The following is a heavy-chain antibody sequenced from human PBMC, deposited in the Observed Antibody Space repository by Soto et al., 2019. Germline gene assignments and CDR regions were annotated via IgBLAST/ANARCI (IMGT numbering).Heavy chain of an antibody. J-gene: IGHJ6*02. Sequence: QVQLQESGPGLVKPSQTLSLTCTVSGGSISSGGYYWSWIRQHQGKGLEWIGYISYRGSAYYSPSLKSRVTISVDTSKNQFSLKVNSVTAADTAVYYCARRMQNYYTMGVWGQGTTVTVSS. CDR3: ARRMQNYYTMGV. V-gene: IGHV4-31*03. D-gene: IGHD2-15*01. CDR1: GGSISSGGYY. CDR2: ISYRGSA.